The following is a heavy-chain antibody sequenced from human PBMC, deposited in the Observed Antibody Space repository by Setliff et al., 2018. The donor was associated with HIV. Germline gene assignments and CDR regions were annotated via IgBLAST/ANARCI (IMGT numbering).Heavy chain of an antibody. V-gene: IGHV1-18*01. D-gene: IGHD1-20*01. Sequence: ASVKVSCKASGYTFTSYGISWVRQAPGQGLEWMGWISAYNGNTNYAQKFQGRVTMTTDTSTSTAYMELRSLRSDDTAVYYCARVPLSYNWNLHYFDYWGQGTLVTVS. J-gene: IGHJ4*02. CDR2: ISAYNGNT. CDR1: GYTFTSYG. CDR3: ARVPLSYNWNLHYFDY.